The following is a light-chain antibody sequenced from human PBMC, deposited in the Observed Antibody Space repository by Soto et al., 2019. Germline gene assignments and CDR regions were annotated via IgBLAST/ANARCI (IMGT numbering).Light chain of an antibody. CDR2: EAS. J-gene: IGKJ4*01. V-gene: IGKV1-5*03. CDR3: QQYNSSPLT. CDR1: QSVSNS. Sequence: DIQMTQSPSTLSASVGDRVTITCRASQSVSNSLAWYQQKPGKAPKNLIYEASSLQRGVTSRFSGSGSGTEFSLSISSLQLDDFATYYCQQYNSSPLTFGGGTKVDIK.